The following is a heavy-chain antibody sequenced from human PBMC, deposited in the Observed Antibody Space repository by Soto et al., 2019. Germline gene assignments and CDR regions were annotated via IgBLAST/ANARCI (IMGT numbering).Heavy chain of an antibody. D-gene: IGHD3-3*01. CDR3: ARPRNYDFWSGFRFDP. J-gene: IGHJ5*02. Sequence: SETLSLTCTVSGGSISSSSYYWGWIRQPPGKGLEWIGSIYYSGSTYYNPSLKSRVTISVDTSKNQFSLKLSSVTAADTAVYYCARPRNYDFWSGFRFDPWGQGTLVTVSS. CDR1: GGSISSSSYY. V-gene: IGHV4-39*01. CDR2: IYYSGST.